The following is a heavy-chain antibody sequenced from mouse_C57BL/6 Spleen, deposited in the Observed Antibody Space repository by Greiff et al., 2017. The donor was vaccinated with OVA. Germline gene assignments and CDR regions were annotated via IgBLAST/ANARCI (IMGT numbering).Heavy chain of an antibody. Sequence: EVQLVESGGGLVQPGGSLSLSCAASGFTFTDYYMSWVRQPPGKALEWLGFIRNKANGYTTEYSASVKGRFTISRDNSQSILYLQMNALRAEDSATYYCARCGGLRDWYFDVWGTGTTVTVSS. J-gene: IGHJ1*03. CDR1: GFTFTDYY. CDR3: ARCGGLRDWYFDV. CDR2: IRNKANGYTT. D-gene: IGHD1-1*02. V-gene: IGHV7-3*01.